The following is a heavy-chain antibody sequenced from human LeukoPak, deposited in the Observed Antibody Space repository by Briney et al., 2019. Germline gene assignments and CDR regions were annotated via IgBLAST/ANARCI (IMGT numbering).Heavy chain of an antibody. CDR1: GGTFSSYA. J-gene: IGHJ6*04. CDR2: IFPIFGAA. Sequence: SVKVSCKDPGGTFSSYAISWGRQALGPRREWMGQIFPIFGAANYAQKFQGRVTITADKTTSTAYMELSSLRSEDTAVYYCARPHPGYWSVGSCQRYYYCGMDVWGKGTTVTVYS. V-gene: IGHV1-69*06. D-gene: IGHD2-15*01. CDR3: ARPHPGYWSVGSCQRYYYCGMDV.